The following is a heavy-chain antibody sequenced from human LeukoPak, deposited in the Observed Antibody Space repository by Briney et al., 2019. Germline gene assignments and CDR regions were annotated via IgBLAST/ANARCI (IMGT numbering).Heavy chain of an antibody. CDR2: ITGTGGST. Sequence: GASLRLSCAASGFSLSTYGVSWVRQPPGKGLEWVSGITGTGGSTYYADSVKGRITVSRDTSKHTLYLQMNSLRAEDTAIYYCAKDHGTAVAGFYYWGQGTLVTVPS. V-gene: IGHV3-23*01. D-gene: IGHD6-19*01. CDR3: AKDHGTAVAGFYY. CDR1: GFSLSTYG. J-gene: IGHJ4*02.